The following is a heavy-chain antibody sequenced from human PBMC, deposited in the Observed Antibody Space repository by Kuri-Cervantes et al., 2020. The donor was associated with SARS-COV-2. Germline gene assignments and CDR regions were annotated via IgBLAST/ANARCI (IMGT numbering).Heavy chain of an antibody. D-gene: IGHD5-18*01. CDR1: GGSFSGYY. Sequence: SQTLSLTCAVYGGSFSGYYWSWIRQPPGKGLEWIGEINHSGSTNYNPSLKSRVTISVDTSKNQFSLKLSSVTAADTAVYYCARDSRGYSYGYGHLFDYWGQGTLVTVSS. J-gene: IGHJ4*02. CDR3: ARDSRGYSYGYGHLFDY. V-gene: IGHV4-34*01. CDR2: INHSGST.